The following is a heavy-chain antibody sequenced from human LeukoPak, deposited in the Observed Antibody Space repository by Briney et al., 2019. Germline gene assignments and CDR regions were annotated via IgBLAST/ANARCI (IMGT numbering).Heavy chain of an antibody. CDR1: GFTFSSYW. CDR3: ARDRDYDSANFDY. CDR2: IKQEGSEK. D-gene: IGHD3-22*01. V-gene: IGHV3-7*01. J-gene: IGHJ4*02. Sequence: GGSLRLSCAASGFTFSSYWMTWVRQAPGKGLEWVANIKQEGSEKYYADSVKGRFSISRDNSKNTLYLQMNSLRAEDTAVYYCARDRDYDSANFDYWGQGTLVTVSS.